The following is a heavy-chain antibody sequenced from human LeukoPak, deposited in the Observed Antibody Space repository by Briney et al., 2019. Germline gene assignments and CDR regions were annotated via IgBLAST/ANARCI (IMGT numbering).Heavy chain of an antibody. D-gene: IGHD6-13*01. CDR1: RGSFSGHY. J-gene: IGHJ4*02. CDR2: IYYTGGT. V-gene: IGHV4-34*01. Sequence: SEVLSLTCAVSRGSFSGHYWSWVRQPPGKGLEWIGNIYYTGGTNYSPSLKSRVTISVDTPKNQFSLKLSSVTAADTAVYYCAREEGSSLYWGQGTLVTVSS. CDR3: AREEGSSLY.